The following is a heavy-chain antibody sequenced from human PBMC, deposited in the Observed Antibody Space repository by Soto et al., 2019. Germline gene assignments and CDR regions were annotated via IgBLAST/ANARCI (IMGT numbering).Heavy chain of an antibody. D-gene: IGHD3-10*01. CDR2: ISYDGSNK. CDR1: GFTFSSYG. J-gene: IGHJ4*02. CDR3: ALFGQFDY. V-gene: IGHV3-30*03. Sequence: QVQLVESGGGVVQPGRSLRLSCAASGFTFSSYGMHWVRQAPGKGLEWVAVISYDGSNKYYADSVKGRFTISRDNSKNTLDLQMNSLRAEDKAVYYCALFGQFDYWGQGTLVTVSS.